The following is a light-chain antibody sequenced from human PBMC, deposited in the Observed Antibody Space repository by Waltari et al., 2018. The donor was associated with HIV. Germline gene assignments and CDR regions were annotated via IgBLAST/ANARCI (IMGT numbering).Light chain of an antibody. Sequence: EIVMTQSPATLSVSPGERATLSCRASQSVSSNLAWYQQKPGQAPRLLIYGASTRATGIPARFSGSGSVTEFTLTISSLQSEDFAVYYCQQYNNWPPEGTFGQGTKLEIK. CDR3: QQYNNWPPEGT. J-gene: IGKJ2*02. CDR2: GAS. CDR1: QSVSSN. V-gene: IGKV3-15*01.